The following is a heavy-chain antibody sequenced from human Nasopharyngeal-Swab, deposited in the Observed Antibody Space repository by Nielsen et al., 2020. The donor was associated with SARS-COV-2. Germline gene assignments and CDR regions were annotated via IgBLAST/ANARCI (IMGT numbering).Heavy chain of an antibody. J-gene: IGHJ6*02. D-gene: IGHD4-17*01. CDR3: ARVYGDYVDYYYYGMDV. Sequence: SETLSLTCAVYGGSFSGYYWSWIRQPPGQGLEWIGEINHSGSTNYNPSLKSRVTISVDTSKNPFSLKPSSVTAADTAVYYCARVYGDYVDYYYYGMDVWGQGTTVTVSS. CDR2: INHSGST. V-gene: IGHV4-34*01. CDR1: GGSFSGYY.